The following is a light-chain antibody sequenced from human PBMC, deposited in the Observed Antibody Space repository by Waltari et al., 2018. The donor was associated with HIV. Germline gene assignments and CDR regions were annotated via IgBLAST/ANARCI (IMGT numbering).Light chain of an antibody. J-gene: IGKJ2*01. CDR1: QSISSW. Sequence: DIQMTQSPSTLSASVGDRVTITCRASQSISSWLAWYQQKPGKASKLLIYKASSLESGVPSRFSGSGAGTEFTLTISILQPDDFGPYYCQQYNSYSYTFGQVTKLEIK. CDR2: KAS. V-gene: IGKV1-5*03. CDR3: QQYNSYSYT.